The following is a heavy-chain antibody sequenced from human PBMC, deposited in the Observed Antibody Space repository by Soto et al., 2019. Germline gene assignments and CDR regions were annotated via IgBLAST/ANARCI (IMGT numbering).Heavy chain of an antibody. J-gene: IGHJ5*02. D-gene: IGHD3-3*01. V-gene: IGHV4-39*01. CDR1: GGSISSSSYY. CDR2: IYYSGST. CDR3: ARQDDFWSGYYDGRGNWFDP. Sequence: QLQLQESGPGLVKPSETLSLTCTVSGGSISSSSYYWGWIRQPPGKGLEWIGSIYYSGSTYYNPSLKSRVTISVDTSKNQFSLKLSSVTAADTAVYYCARQDDFWSGYYDGRGNWFDPWGQGTLVTVSS.